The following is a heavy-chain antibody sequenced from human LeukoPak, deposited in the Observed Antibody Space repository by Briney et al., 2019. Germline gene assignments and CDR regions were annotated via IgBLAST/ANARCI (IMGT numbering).Heavy chain of an antibody. J-gene: IGHJ4*02. CDR1: GFTFSNYA. D-gene: IGHD5-12*01. CDR2: ICKSGGST. V-gene: IGHV3-23*01. Sequence: PGGSLRLSCAGSGFTFSNYAMSWVRQAPGRGLEWVSAICKSGGSTYYADSVRGRFTISRDNSKNTLYLQMNSLRAEDTAVYYCARGPSGYHNTGGQGTPVTVSS. CDR3: ARGPSGYHNT.